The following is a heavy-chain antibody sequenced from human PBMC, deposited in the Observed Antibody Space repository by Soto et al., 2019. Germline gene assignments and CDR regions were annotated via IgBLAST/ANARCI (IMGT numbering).Heavy chain of an antibody. CDR1: GFTFSSYE. CDR3: AKPPYSKYYWYLGMDV. Sequence: VGSLRLSCAASGFTFSSYEMNWVRQAPGKGLEWVSYISTSGSTIYYADSVKGRFTISRDNAKNSLYLQMYTLRAEDTAVCYCAKPPYSKYYWYLGMDVWGQGTTVTVYS. J-gene: IGHJ6*02. D-gene: IGHD4-4*01. V-gene: IGHV3-48*03. CDR2: ISTSGSTI.